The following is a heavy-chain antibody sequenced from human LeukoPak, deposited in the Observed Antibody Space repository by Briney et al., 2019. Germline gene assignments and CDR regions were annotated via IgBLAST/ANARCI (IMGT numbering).Heavy chain of an antibody. Sequence: GGSLRLSCAASGFTFNTYSMNWVRQAPGKGLEWVSYISSSSSTIYYADSVKGRFTISRDNSKNTLYLQMGSLSAEDTAVYYCARVNTVTTYYYYYGLDVWGQGTTVTVSS. CDR3: ARVNTVTTYYYYYGLDV. CDR2: ISSSSSTI. CDR1: GFTFNTYS. J-gene: IGHJ6*02. V-gene: IGHV3-48*01. D-gene: IGHD4-17*01.